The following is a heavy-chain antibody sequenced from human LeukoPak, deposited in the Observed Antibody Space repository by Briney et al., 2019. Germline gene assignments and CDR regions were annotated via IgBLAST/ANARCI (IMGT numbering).Heavy chain of an antibody. CDR1: GFTFGSFA. CDR2: ITDGGYDT. CDR3: ARDSYYFDGSGHKGYFDY. Sequence: PGGSLRLSCAASGFTFGSFAMSWVRQAPGKGLEWVSAITDGGYDTYYADSVKGRFTISRDNAKNSLFLQMNSLRAEDTAVYYCARDSYYFDGSGHKGYFDYWGQGTLVTVSS. D-gene: IGHD3-22*01. V-gene: IGHV3-23*01. J-gene: IGHJ4*02.